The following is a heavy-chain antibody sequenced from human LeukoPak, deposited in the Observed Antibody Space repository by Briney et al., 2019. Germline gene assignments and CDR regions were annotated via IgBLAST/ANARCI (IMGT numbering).Heavy chain of an antibody. Sequence: GGSLRLSCAASGFTFSSYGKHWVRQAPGKGLEWVAVIWYDGSNKNYADSVKGRFTISRDNSKNTLYLQMNSLRAEDTAVYYCAKDRGAYCSSTSCYLDYWGQGTLVTVSS. J-gene: IGHJ4*02. CDR3: AKDRGAYCSSTSCYLDY. V-gene: IGHV3-33*06. CDR1: GFTFSSYG. D-gene: IGHD2-2*01. CDR2: IWYDGSNK.